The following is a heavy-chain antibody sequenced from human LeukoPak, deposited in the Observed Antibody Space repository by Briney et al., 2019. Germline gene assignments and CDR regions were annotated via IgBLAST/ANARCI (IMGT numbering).Heavy chain of an antibody. CDR2: ISTRSGYK. J-gene: IGHJ3*01. CDR1: GFTFSSYN. D-gene: IGHD1-26*01. V-gene: IGHV3-21*01. CDR3: ASGREILPDAFNF. Sequence: PGGSLRLSCAASGFTFSSYNMNWVRQAPGKGLEWVSAISTRSGYKHYADSVKGRFTIYRDNAKNSLYLQMNSLRAEDTALYYCASGREILPDAFNFWGQGTTVTVSS.